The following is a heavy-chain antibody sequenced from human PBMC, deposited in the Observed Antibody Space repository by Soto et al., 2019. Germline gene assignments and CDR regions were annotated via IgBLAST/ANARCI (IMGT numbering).Heavy chain of an antibody. CDR1: GGSISTTHW. V-gene: IGHV4-4*02. Sequence: PSETLSLTCAVSGGSISTTHWWTWVRQPPGKGLEWIGEIYHSGSTNYNPSLKSRVTISVDNSKNQFSLKLSSVTAADTAVYYCARTESGTFDPWGQGTLVTVSS. CDR2: IYHSGST. J-gene: IGHJ5*02. D-gene: IGHD1-7*01. CDR3: ARTESGTFDP.